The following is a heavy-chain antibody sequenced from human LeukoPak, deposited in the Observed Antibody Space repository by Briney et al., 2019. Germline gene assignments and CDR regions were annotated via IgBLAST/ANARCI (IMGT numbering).Heavy chain of an antibody. CDR3: ARNQAVAANRGAFDI. D-gene: IGHD6-19*01. V-gene: IGHV4-39*07. Sequence: SETLSLTCSVSGGSISSDTYYWGWIRQPPGKGLEWIGYIYYSGNTYYNPYNPSLTSRVTMSVDTSKNQFSLELDSVTEIDTAMYYCARNQAVAANRGAFDIWGQGTMVTVSS. J-gene: IGHJ3*02. CDR2: IYYSGNT. CDR1: GGSISSDTYY.